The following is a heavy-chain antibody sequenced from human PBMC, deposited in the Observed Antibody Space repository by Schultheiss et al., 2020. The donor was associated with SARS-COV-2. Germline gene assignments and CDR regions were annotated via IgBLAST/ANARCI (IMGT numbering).Heavy chain of an antibody. CDR3: ARLGSGWYWNNNANTIDY. J-gene: IGHJ4*02. CDR2: IYYSGST. V-gene: IGHV4-59*01. D-gene: IGHD6-19*01. Sequence: SETLSLTCTVSGGSISSYYWSWIRQPPGKGLEWIGYIYYSGSTNYNPSLKSRVTISVDTSKNQFSLKLSSVTAADTAVYYCARLGSGWYWNNNANTIDYWGQGTLVTVSS. CDR1: GGSISSYY.